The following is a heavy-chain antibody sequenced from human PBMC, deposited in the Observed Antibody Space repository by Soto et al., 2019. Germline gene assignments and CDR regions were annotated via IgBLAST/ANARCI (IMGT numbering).Heavy chain of an antibody. CDR2: GITIFGTA. CDR3: AMGEQELELPNY. V-gene: IGHV1-69*01. D-gene: IGHD1-7*01. CDR1: GGTFSSYA. J-gene: IGHJ4*02. Sequence: QVQLVQSGAEVKKPGSSVKVSCKASGGTFSSYAISCVRQAPGQGLEWVGGGITIFGTANYAQKFKGRVTITADESTRTAYMELSSLRSEDTAVYYCAMGEQELELPNYWGQGTLDNVSS.